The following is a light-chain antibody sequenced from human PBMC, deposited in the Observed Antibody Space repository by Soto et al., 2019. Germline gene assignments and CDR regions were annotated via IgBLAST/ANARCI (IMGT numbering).Light chain of an antibody. CDR1: SGHSSYA. Sequence: QPVLTQSPSASAPLGAAVKLTCTLSSGHSSYAIAWHQQQPEKGPRYLMKVNSDGSHSKGDGIPDRFSGSSSGAERYLTISSLQSEDAADYYCQTWDTVFGGGTKLTVL. CDR3: QTWDTV. CDR2: VNSDGSH. V-gene: IGLV4-69*01. J-gene: IGLJ3*02.